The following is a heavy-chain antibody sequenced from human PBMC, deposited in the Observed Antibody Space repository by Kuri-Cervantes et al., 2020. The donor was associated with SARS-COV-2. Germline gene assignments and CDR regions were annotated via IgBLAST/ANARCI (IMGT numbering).Heavy chain of an antibody. CDR1: GFTFDDYG. V-gene: IGHV3-7*04. D-gene: IGHD3-3*01. J-gene: IGHJ4*02. Sequence: GESLKISCAASGFTFDDYGMSWVRQAPGKGLEWVANIKQDGSEKYYVDSVKGRFTISRDNAKNSLYLQMNSLRAEDTAVYYCARAELGVVAYFDYWGQGTLVTVSS. CDR2: IKQDGSEK. CDR3: ARAELGVVAYFDY.